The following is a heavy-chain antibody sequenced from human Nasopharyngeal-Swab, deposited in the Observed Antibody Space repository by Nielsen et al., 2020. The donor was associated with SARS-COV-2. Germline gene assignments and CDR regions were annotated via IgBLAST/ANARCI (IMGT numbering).Heavy chain of an antibody. J-gene: IGHJ4*02. CDR3: AREGQGTPIDF. CDR2: ISARGTST. D-gene: IGHD3-10*01. V-gene: IGHV3-23*01. Sequence: GESLKISCVAPGFTFSNYAMSWARQAPGKGLEWVSTISARGTSTFYVDSVKGRFTISRDNSKNTLHVQMSSLRAEDTAVYYCAREGQGTPIDFWGQGTLVTVSS. CDR1: GFTFSNYA.